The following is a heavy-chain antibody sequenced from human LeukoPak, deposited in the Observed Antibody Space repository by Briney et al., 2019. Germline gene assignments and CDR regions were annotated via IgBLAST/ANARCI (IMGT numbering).Heavy chain of an antibody. CDR2: VKYDGSTT. Sequence: GRSLRLSCAASGFTFSAYWMHWVRQAPGKGLVWVSRVKYDGSTTYYADSVKGRFTISRDNSKNTLYLQMNSLRAEDTAVYYCARSGSYFAFDYWGQGTLVTVSS. J-gene: IGHJ4*02. D-gene: IGHD1-26*01. CDR3: ARSGSYFAFDY. CDR1: GFTFSAYW. V-gene: IGHV3-74*01.